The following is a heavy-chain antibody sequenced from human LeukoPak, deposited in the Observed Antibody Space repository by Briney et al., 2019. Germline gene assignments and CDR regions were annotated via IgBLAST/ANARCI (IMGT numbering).Heavy chain of an antibody. V-gene: IGHV1-8*01. CDR2: MSPNSGNT. Sequence: ASVKVSCKASGYTFTSYDVNWVRQATGQGLEWMGWMSPNSGNTGYAQKFQGRVTMTMNTSISTAYMELSSLRSEDTAVYYCARSMVRGVDAFDIWGQGTMVTVSS. CDR1: GYTFTSYD. CDR3: ARSMVRGVDAFDI. D-gene: IGHD3-10*01. J-gene: IGHJ3*02.